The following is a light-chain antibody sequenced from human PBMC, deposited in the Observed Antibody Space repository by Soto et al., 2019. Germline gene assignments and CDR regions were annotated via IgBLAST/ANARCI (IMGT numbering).Light chain of an antibody. CDR1: QSVSSN. CDR2: GAF. Sequence: EIVMTQSPVTLSVSPGERATLSCRASQSVSSNLAWYQQKPGQAPSLLIYGAFTRATGIPAKFSGTGSGTEFTITISSLQSEDFALYYCQQYNDWPLTFGQGTKVDIK. V-gene: IGKV3-15*01. CDR3: QQYNDWPLT. J-gene: IGKJ1*01.